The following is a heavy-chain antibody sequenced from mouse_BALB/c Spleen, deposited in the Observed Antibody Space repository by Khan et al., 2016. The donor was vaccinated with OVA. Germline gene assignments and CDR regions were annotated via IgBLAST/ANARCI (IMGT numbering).Heavy chain of an antibody. J-gene: IGHJ3*01. CDR1: GYSITSEYA. D-gene: IGHD2-4*01. Sequence: VQLQQSGPGLVKPSQSLSLTCTVTGYSITSEYAWNWIRQFPGNKLEWMGYINYSGNTRYNPSLKSRISITRDTSKNQFFLKLNSVTTEDTATYYCARKDYYDYDPFPYWGQGTLVTVSA. CDR3: ARKDYYDYDPFPY. CDR2: INYSGNT. V-gene: IGHV3-2*02.